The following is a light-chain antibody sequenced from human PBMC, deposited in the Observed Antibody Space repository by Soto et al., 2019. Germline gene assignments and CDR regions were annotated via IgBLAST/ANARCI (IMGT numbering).Light chain of an antibody. CDR2: DAS. V-gene: IGKV1-5*01. J-gene: IGKJ1*01. CDR3: QQYNSYWT. CDR1: QSISSW. Sequence: DIQMTQSPSTLSASVGDRVTMTCRASQSISSWLAWYQQKPGKAPKLLIYDASSLESGVPSRFSGSGSGAEFTLTISSLQPDDFATYYCQQYNSYWTFGQGTEV.